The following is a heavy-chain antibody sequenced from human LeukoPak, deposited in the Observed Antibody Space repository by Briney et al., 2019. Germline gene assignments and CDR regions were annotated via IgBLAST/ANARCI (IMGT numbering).Heavy chain of an antibody. CDR2: VYFSGIT. CDR1: NGSTSSSAYY. CDR3: ASSRGYNSGYRALELPPSPVD. J-gene: IGHJ4*02. Sequence: SETLSLTCTVSNGSTSSSAYYWGWVRQSPGKGLQWIGSVYFSGITYYNESLKSRLTISVDKSNNQFSLKVRSVTAADTAVYYCASSRGYNSGYRALELPPSPVDWGQGTLVTVSS. V-gene: IGHV4-39*07. D-gene: IGHD3-22*01.